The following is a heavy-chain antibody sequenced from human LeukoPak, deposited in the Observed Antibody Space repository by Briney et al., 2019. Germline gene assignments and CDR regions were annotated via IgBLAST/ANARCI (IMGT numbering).Heavy chain of an antibody. CDR3: ARDGYCSGGSCYPYYFDY. Sequence: PGGSLRLSCAASVFTFSSYAMHWVRQAPGKGLEWVAVISYDGSNKYYADSVKGRFTISRDNSKNTLYLQMNSLRAEDTAVYYCARDGYCSGGSCYPYYFDYWGQGTLVTVSS. J-gene: IGHJ4*02. D-gene: IGHD2-15*01. V-gene: IGHV3-30*04. CDR1: VFTFSSYA. CDR2: ISYDGSNK.